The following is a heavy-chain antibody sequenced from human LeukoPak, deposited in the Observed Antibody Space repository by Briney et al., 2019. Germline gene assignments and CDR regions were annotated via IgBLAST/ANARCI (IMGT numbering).Heavy chain of an antibody. D-gene: IGHD5-18*01. J-gene: IGHJ4*02. V-gene: IGHV3-33*01. Sequence: GKSLRLSCAASGFNFSNYGMHWVRQAPGTGLEWEAVIWYDGSIQYYADSVKGRFTISRDNSKNTLYLQMNSLGAEDTAVYYCAREGRGYSYGRAYFDYWGQGTLVTVSS. CDR1: GFNFSNYG. CDR3: AREGRGYSYGRAYFDY. CDR2: IWYDGSIQ.